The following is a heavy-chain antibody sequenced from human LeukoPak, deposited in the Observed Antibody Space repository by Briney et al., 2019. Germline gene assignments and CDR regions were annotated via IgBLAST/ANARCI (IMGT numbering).Heavy chain of an antibody. D-gene: IGHD3-22*01. Sequence: PSGTLSLTCSVSGGSISNYYWSWIRQPPGKGLEWVGYIHYSGSTNYNPSLKSRVTISVDTSKNQFSLKLTSVTAADTAVYYCARVDDTSGYFYKFDYWGQGTLATVSS. J-gene: IGHJ4*02. CDR3: ARVDDTSGYFYKFDY. V-gene: IGHV4-59*01. CDR2: IHYSGST. CDR1: GGSISNYY.